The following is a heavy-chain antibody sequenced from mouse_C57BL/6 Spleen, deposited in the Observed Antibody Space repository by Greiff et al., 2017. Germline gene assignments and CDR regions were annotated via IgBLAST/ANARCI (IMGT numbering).Heavy chain of an antibody. CDR2: ISSGSSTI. D-gene: IGHD1-1*01. V-gene: IGHV5-17*01. Sequence: EVQLVESGGGLVKPGGSLKLSCAASGFTFSDYGMHWVRQAPEKGLEWVAYISSGSSTIYYADTLKGRFPISRDNAKNTLFLQMTSLRSEDTAMYYCARIYYYGDYAMDYWGQGTSVTVSS. CDR3: ARIYYYGDYAMDY. CDR1: GFTFSDYG. J-gene: IGHJ4*01.